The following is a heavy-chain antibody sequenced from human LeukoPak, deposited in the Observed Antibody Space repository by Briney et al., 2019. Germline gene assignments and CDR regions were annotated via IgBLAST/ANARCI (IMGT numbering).Heavy chain of an antibody. CDR2: IYYSGST. CDR1: GGSVSSGSYY. J-gene: IGHJ3*02. V-gene: IGHV4-61*01. Sequence: PSETLSLTCTVSGGSVSSGSYYWSWIRQPPGKGLEWIGYIYYSGSTNYNPSLKSRVTISVDTSKNQFSLKLSSVTAADTAVYYCASFARFVALDIWGQGTMVTVSS. CDR3: ASFARFVALDI.